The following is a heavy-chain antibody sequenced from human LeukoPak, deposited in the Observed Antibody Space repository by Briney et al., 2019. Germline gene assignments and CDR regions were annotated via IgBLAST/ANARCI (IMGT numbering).Heavy chain of an antibody. CDR1: GFTFSSYA. V-gene: IGHV3-30*01. D-gene: IGHD3-3*01. CDR2: ISYDGSNK. CDR3: ARDQYYDFWSGYFGRDYYYMDV. Sequence: GRSLRLSCVASGFTFSSYAMRWVRQAPGKGLEWVAVISYDGSNKYYADSVKGRFTISRDNSKNTLYLQMNSLRAEDAAVYYCARDQYYDFWSGYFGRDYYYMDVWGKGTTVTVSS. J-gene: IGHJ6*03.